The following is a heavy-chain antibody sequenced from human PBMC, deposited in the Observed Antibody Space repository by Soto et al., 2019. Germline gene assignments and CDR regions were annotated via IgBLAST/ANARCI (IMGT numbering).Heavy chain of an antibody. J-gene: IGHJ5*02. CDR3: DKGLLTYPDGLNWIDT. Sequence: PGGSLRLSCAASGFTFSSYAMSWVRQAPGKGLEWVSAISGSGGSTYYADSVKGRFTISRGNSKNTLYLQMNSLRAEETAVYYCDKGLLTYPDGLNWIDTWGQGTLVTVSS. CDR2: ISGSGGST. V-gene: IGHV3-23*01. CDR1: GFTFSSYA.